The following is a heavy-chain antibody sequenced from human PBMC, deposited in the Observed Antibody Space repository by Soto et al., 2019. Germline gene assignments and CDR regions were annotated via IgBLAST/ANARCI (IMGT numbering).Heavy chain of an antibody. V-gene: IGHV3-23*01. CDR3: AKGFTGTTFPGVLWY. CDR1: GFTFSSYA. D-gene: IGHD1-1*01. Sequence: GGSLRLSCAASGFTFSSYAMSWVRQAPGKGLEWVSAISGSGGSTYYADSVKGRFTISRDNSKNTLYLQMNSLRAEDTAVYYCAKGFTGTTFPGVLWYWGQGTLVTVSS. CDR2: ISGSGGST. J-gene: IGHJ4*02.